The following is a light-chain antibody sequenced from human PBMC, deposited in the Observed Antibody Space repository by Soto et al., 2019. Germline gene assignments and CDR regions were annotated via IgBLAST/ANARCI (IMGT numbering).Light chain of an antibody. Sequence: DIQMTQSPSTLSASVGDTVTVTCRASQSVSGWLAWYQQKPGEAPKLLIYSTSTLRSGVPSRFSGSASGTEFTLTISSLQPEDFATYYCQQLNTYLITFGQGTRLEIK. V-gene: IGKV1-5*01. CDR3: QQLNTYLIT. J-gene: IGKJ5*01. CDR2: STS. CDR1: QSVSGW.